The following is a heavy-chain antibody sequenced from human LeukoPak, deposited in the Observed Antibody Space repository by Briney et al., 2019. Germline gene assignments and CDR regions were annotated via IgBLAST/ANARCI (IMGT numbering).Heavy chain of an antibody. D-gene: IGHD3-22*01. Sequence: SGGSLRLSCAASGFTFSNYEMNWVRQAPGKGLEWVSAMSGSGASTYYADSVKGRFTISRDNSKNTLYLQMNSLRAEDTAVYYCAKAPDSSGYYYIPFGYWGQGTLVTVSS. CDR2: MSGSGAST. J-gene: IGHJ4*02. CDR3: AKAPDSSGYYYIPFGY. V-gene: IGHV3-23*01. CDR1: GFTFSNYE.